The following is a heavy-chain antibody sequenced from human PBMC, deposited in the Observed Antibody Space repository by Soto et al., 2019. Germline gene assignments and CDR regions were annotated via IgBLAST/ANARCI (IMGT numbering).Heavy chain of an antibody. CDR1: GGSISSGGYY. V-gene: IGHV4-31*03. CDR3: ARDYYDSSIGRNWFDP. Sequence: PSETLSLTCTVSGGSISSGGYYWSWIRQHPGKGLEWIGYIYYSGSTYYNPSLKSRVTISVDTSKNQFSLKLSSVTAADTAVYYCARDYYDSSIGRNWFDPWGQGTLVTVYS. D-gene: IGHD3-22*01. J-gene: IGHJ5*02. CDR2: IYYSGST.